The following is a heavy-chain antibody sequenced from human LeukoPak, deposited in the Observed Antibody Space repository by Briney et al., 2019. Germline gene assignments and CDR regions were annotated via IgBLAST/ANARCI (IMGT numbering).Heavy chain of an antibody. CDR3: ARGGYYGSGSYTPILDY. J-gene: IGHJ4*02. CDR2: IYYSGST. Sequence: SETLSLTCTVSGGSISSYYWSWIRQPPGKGLEWIGYIYYSGSTNYNPSLKSRVTISVDTSKNQFSLKLTSVTAADTAVYFCARGGYYGSGSYTPILDYWGQGTLVTVSS. V-gene: IGHV4-59*01. D-gene: IGHD3-10*01. CDR1: GGSISSYY.